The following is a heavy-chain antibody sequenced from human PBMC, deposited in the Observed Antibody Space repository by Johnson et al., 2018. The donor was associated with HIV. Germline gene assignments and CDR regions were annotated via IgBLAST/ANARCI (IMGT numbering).Heavy chain of an antibody. CDR1: GFIVSSNY. CDR3: ARAIRTTWYHLDVFDV. J-gene: IGHJ3*01. Sequence: VQLVESGGGLVQPGGSLRLSCAASGFIVSSNYMSWVRQAPGKGLECVSVIFSGGSTYYADSVKGRFPIPRYHSKNTLYLQMNSLRAGDTAVYYCARAIRTTWYHLDVFDVWGPGTVVTVSS. D-gene: IGHD1-14*01. CDR2: IFSGGST. V-gene: IGHV3-66*01.